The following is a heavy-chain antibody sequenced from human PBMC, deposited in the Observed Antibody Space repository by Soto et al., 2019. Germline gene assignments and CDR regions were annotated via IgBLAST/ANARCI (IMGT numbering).Heavy chain of an antibody. CDR1: GGSFSGYY. CDR3: ARVILGYCSSNSCYTLDY. V-gene: IGHV4-34*01. J-gene: IGHJ4*02. CDR2: INHSGST. D-gene: IGHD2-2*02. Sequence: SETLSLTCAVYGGSFSGYYWSWIRQPPGKGLEWIGEINHSGSTNYNPSLKSRVTISVDTSKNQFSLKLSSVTAADTAVYYCARVILGYCSSNSCYTLDYWGQGTLATVSS.